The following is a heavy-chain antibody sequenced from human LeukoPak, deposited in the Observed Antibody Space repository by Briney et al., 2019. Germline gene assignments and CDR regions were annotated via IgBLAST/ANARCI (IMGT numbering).Heavy chain of an antibody. V-gene: IGHV3-30*03. CDR1: GFTFSNYG. Sequence: GGSLRLSCAASGFTFSNYGMHWVRQAPGKGLEWVAVIAHDGSIKHYADSVKGRFTISRDNSRNTLYLQMNSLRAEDTAVYYCPRITAYDDSWGQGTLVTVSS. D-gene: IGHD1-20*01. CDR3: PRITAYDDS. J-gene: IGHJ5*01. CDR2: IAHDGSIK.